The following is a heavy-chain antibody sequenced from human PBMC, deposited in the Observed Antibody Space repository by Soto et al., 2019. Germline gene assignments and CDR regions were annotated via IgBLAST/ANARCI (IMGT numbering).Heavy chain of an antibody. Sequence: EVQLVESGGNLVQPGRSLRLSCAASGFIFDDYAMHWVRQPPGKGREWVSGISWNSGSIGYADSVKGRFTVSRDNAKKSLYLQMNSLRPEDTALYYCAKDSSSSLLYFDSWGQGTRVSVSS. CDR2: ISWNSGSI. CDR1: GFIFDDYA. J-gene: IGHJ4*02. D-gene: IGHD2-2*01. V-gene: IGHV3-9*01. CDR3: AKDSSSSLLYFDS.